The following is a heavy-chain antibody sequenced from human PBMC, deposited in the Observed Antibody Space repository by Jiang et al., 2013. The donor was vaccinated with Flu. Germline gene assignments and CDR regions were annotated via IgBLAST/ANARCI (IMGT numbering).Heavy chain of an antibody. Sequence: SYYWSWSPPVPTGRDWSGLDISFTLGPPPTTPPSKSRVTMSLDTSENQFSLKLRSVTAADTAIYYCARGSSDYYSSGDYRSNWFDPWGQGTLVTVSS. D-gene: IGHD3-22*01. CDR3: ARGSSDYYSSGDYRSNWFDP. V-gene: IGHV4-59*01. J-gene: IGHJ5*02. CDR1: SYY. CDR2: SFTLGPP.